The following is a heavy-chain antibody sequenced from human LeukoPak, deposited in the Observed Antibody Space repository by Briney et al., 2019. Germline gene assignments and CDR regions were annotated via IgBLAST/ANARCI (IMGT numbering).Heavy chain of an antibody. CDR1: GYTFTGYY. J-gene: IGHJ5*02. CDR3: ARIEYDSSGYYPSLPFDP. Sequence: ASVKVSCKASGYTFTGYYMHWVRQAPGQGLEWMGWINPNSGGTNYAQKFQGRVTMTRDTSISTAYMELRSLRSDDTAVYYCARIEYDSSGYYPSLPFDPWGQGTLVTVSS. V-gene: IGHV1-2*02. D-gene: IGHD3-22*01. CDR2: INPNSGGT.